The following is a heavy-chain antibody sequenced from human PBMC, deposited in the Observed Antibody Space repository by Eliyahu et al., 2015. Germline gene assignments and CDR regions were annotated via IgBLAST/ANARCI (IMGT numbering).Heavy chain of an antibody. Sequence: EVQLVESGGGLVQPGGSLRLSCAAXGFTFSTYWMXWVRXVPGKGLVWVSRINGEGTSTSYADSVKGRFTISRDNAKNTVSLQMDRLRDEDTAVYYCARDGLDSGYDFDYWGQGIVVTVSS. CDR2: INGEGTST. CDR1: GFTFSTYW. CDR3: ARDGLDSGYDFDY. V-gene: IGHV3-74*01. J-gene: IGHJ4*02. D-gene: IGHD5-12*01.